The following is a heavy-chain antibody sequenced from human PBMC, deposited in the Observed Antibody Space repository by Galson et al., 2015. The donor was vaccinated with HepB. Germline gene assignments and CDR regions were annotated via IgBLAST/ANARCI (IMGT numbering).Heavy chain of an antibody. D-gene: IGHD4-17*01. V-gene: IGHV3-33*01. Sequence: SLRLSCAASGFTFSSYGMHWVRQAPGKGLEWVAVIWYDGSNKYYADSVKGRFTISRDNSKNTLYLQMNSLRAEDTAVYYCARDRAVTTGWYYFDYWGQGTLVTVSS. CDR1: GFTFSSYG. J-gene: IGHJ4*02. CDR2: IWYDGSNK. CDR3: ARDRAVTTGWYYFDY.